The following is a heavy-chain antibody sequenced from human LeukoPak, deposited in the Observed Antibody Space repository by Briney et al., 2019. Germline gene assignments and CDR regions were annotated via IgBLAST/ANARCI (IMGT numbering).Heavy chain of an antibody. Sequence: PGGSLRLSCAASGFTFSSYSMNWARQAPGKGLEWVSYISYSSSTIYYADSVKGRFTISRDNGKNSLYLQMNSLRAEDTAEYYCARDRLHYGEYEKTFDYWGQGTLVTVSS. CDR3: ARDRLHYGEYEKTFDY. CDR1: GFTFSSYS. V-gene: IGHV3-48*01. D-gene: IGHD4-17*01. CDR2: ISYSSSTI. J-gene: IGHJ4*02.